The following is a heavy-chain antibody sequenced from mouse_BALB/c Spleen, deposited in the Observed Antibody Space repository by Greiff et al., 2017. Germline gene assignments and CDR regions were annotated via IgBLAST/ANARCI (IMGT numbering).Heavy chain of an antibody. D-gene: IGHD2-2*01. CDR1: GFSLSTSGMG. CDR3: ARPVYYCYDGGYYYAMDY. CDR2: IWWDADK. V-gene: IGHV8-8*01. Sequence: SGPGLLQPSQTLTLTCSFSGFSLSTSGMGVVWLRQPPGMGLEWLAHIWWDADKRYNPAMKSRLTISKDTSSNQVCLKIASVDTADTATYNCARPVYYCYDGGYYYAMDYWGQGTSVTVSS. J-gene: IGHJ4*01.